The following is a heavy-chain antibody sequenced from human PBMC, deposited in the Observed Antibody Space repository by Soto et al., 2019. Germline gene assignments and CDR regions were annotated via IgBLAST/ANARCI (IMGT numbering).Heavy chain of an antibody. D-gene: IGHD2-21*02. CDR3: AHRRGAYCGGDCPLWYYYYGMDV. CDR2: IYWDDDK. CDR1: GFSLSTSGVG. Sequence: QITLKESGPTLVKPTQTLTLTCTFSGFSLSTSGVGVGWIRQPPGKALEWLALIYWDDDKRYSPSLKSRLTITKDTSKNQVVLTMTNMDPVDTATYYCAHRRGAYCGGDCPLWYYYYGMDVWGQGTTVTVSS. V-gene: IGHV2-5*02. J-gene: IGHJ6*02.